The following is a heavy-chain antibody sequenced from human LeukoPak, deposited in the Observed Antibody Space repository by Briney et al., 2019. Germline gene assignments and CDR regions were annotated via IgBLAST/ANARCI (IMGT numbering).Heavy chain of an antibody. D-gene: IGHD4-23*01. Sequence: GGSLRLSCAASGFTFSSYSMNWVRQAPGKGLEWVSSISSSSSYIYYADSVKGRFTISRDNAKNSLYLQMNSLRAEDTAVYYCARENSREDNNFDYWGQGTLVTVSS. CDR2: ISSSSSYI. CDR1: GFTFSSYS. CDR3: ARENSREDNNFDY. V-gene: IGHV3-21*01. J-gene: IGHJ4*02.